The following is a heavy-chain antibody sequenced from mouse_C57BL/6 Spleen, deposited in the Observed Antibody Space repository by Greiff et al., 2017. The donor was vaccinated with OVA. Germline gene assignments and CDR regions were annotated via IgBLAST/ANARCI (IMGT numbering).Heavy chain of an antibody. CDR3: ARSAAQAPFAY. V-gene: IGHV1-26*01. Sequence: VHVKQPGTELVKPGASVKISCKASGYTFTDYYMNWVKQSHGKSLEWIGDINPNNGGTSYNQKFKGKATLTVDKSSSTAYMELRSLTSEDSAVYYCARSAAQAPFAYWGQGTLVTVSA. CDR1: GYTFTDYY. CDR2: INPNNGGT. J-gene: IGHJ3*01. D-gene: IGHD3-2*02.